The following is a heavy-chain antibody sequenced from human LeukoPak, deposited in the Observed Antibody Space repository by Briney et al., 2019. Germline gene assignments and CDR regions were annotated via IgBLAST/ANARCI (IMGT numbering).Heavy chain of an antibody. J-gene: IGHJ4*02. Sequence: ASVKVSCKASGYTFTGYYMHWVRQAPGQGLEWMGWINPNSGGTNYAQKFQGRVTMTRDTSISTAYMELSRLRSDDTAVYYCARDTGSGDIVVVPAVYYFDYWGQGTLVTVSS. V-gene: IGHV1-2*02. D-gene: IGHD2-2*01. CDR3: ARDTGSGDIVVVPAVYYFDY. CDR1: GYTFTGYY. CDR2: INPNSGGT.